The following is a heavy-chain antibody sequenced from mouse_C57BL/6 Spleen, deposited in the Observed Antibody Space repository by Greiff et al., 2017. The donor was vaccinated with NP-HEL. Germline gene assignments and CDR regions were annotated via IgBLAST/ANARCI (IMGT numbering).Heavy chain of an antibody. Sequence: QVQLQQPGTELVKPGASVKLSCKASGYNFTSYWMHWVKQRPGQGLEWIGNINPSNGGTNYNETFKSKATLTVDKSSSTAYMHLSSLTSGVSAVYYCARHYGSTPAAYWGQGTLVTVSA. V-gene: IGHV1-53*01. J-gene: IGHJ3*01. CDR2: INPSNGGT. CDR3: ARHYGSTPAAY. D-gene: IGHD1-1*01. CDR1: GYNFTSYW.